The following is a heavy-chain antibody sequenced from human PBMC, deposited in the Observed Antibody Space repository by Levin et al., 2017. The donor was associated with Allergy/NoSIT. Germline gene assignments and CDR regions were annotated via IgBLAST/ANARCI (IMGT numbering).Heavy chain of an antibody. CDR3: ASLETAAIPRGGY. CDR2: IKGDGSEK. CDR1: GFTFSNYW. D-gene: IGHD2-2*02. J-gene: IGHJ4*02. V-gene: IGHV3-7*02. Sequence: QPGGSLRLSCAASGFTFSNYWMSWVRQAPGKGLEWVACIKGDGSEKYHIASVKGRFTISRDNAENSLYLQMDSLRGEDTAVYYCASLETAAIPRGGYWGQGTLVTVSS.